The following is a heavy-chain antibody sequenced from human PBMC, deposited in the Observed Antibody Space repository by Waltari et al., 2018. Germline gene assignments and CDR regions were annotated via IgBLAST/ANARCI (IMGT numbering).Heavy chain of an antibody. J-gene: IGHJ4*02. V-gene: IGHV3-23*01. D-gene: IGHD3-3*01. CDR2: VTGGGLCK. CDR3: AKGHEASGLLTAYFDF. Sequence: EVQLLESGGGLIQPGGSLRLSCAASGFTFNNYGMRWVRQAPGWGVCWVSTVTGGGLCKFYADSAKGRFTISRDNSKRLVYLEMNSLRDEDTAFYYCAKGHEASGLLTAYFDFWGQGTPVTVSS. CDR1: GFTFNNYG.